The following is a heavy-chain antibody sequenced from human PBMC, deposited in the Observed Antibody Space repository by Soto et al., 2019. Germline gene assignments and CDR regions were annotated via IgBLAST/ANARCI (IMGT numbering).Heavy chain of an antibody. CDR3: ARVGGYSYGYSVDS. V-gene: IGHV4-39*07. CDR2: VNHSGST. CDR1: GGSISGSSYY. J-gene: IGHJ4*02. D-gene: IGHD5-18*01. Sequence: QLQLQESGPGLVKPSETLSLTCTVSGGSISGSSYYWGWIRQPPGKGLEWIGEVNHSGSTNYNPSLKSRVTTSIDTSKNQFSLKLSSVTAADTAVYYCARVGGYSYGYSVDSWGQGTLVTVSS.